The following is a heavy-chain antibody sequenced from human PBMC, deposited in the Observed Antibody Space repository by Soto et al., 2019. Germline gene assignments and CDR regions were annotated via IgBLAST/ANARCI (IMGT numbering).Heavy chain of an antibody. J-gene: IGHJ4*02. Sequence: HGESLKISCKGSGYSFTSYWISWVRQMPGKXLEWMGRIDPSDSYTNYSPSFQGHVTISADKSISTAYLQWSSLKASDTAMYYCARRERITIFGVVNYRTFDYWGQGTLVTVSS. CDR2: IDPSDSYT. CDR3: ARRERITIFGVVNYRTFDY. CDR1: GYSFTSYW. D-gene: IGHD3-3*01. V-gene: IGHV5-10-1*01.